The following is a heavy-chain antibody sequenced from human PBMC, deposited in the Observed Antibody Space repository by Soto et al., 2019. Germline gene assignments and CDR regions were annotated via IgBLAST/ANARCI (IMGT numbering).Heavy chain of an antibody. D-gene: IGHD3-22*01. CDR3: ARVRVESGYPEYFQH. CDR1: GFTFTNYG. J-gene: IGHJ1*01. V-gene: IGHV3-33*01. CDR2: IWYDGINT. Sequence: GGSLRLSCAASGFTFTNYGMQWVRQAPGKGLEWVEVIWYDGINTHYTENVKGRFSITRDDSKNTLYLQMDSLRAEDTAVYYCARVRVESGYPEYFQHWGQGT.